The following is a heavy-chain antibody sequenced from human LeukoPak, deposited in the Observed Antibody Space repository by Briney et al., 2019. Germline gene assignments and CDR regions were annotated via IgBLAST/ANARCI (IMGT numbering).Heavy chain of an antibody. Sequence: SETLSLTCAVSGFSLSSDYFWGWIRQPPGKGGGWIGSLTNVGSTNYTPSLKSRVTISIDTSKNHFSLKLSSVTAADTALFYCARGMSAYSGFGPFDYFDYWGQGTLVTVSS. CDR1: GFSLSSDYF. CDR3: ARGMSAYSGFGPFDYFDY. CDR2: LTNVGST. D-gene: IGHD5-12*01. J-gene: IGHJ4*02. V-gene: IGHV4-38-2*01.